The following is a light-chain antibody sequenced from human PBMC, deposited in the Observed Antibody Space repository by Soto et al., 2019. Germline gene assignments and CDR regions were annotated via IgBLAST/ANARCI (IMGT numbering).Light chain of an antibody. CDR3: QQYGSSPRT. Sequence: IVLTQSPGTLSLSPGERATLSCRPSQSVSSSYLAWYQQKPGQAPRLLIYGATNRATGIPDRFSGSGSGTDFTLTISRLEPEDFAVYYCQQYGSSPRTFGQGTKVDI. J-gene: IGKJ1*01. CDR2: GAT. V-gene: IGKV3-20*01. CDR1: QSVSSSY.